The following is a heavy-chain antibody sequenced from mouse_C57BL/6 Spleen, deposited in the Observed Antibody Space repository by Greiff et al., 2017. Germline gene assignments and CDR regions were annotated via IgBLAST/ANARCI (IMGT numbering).Heavy chain of an antibody. CDR1: GYTFTSYW. J-gene: IGHJ4*01. Sequence: QVQLQQPGTELVKPGASVKLSCKASGYTFTSYWMHWVKQRPGQGLEWIGNINPSNGGTNYNEKFKSKATLTVDKSSSTAYMKLSSLTSEDSAVYYGAREGYDGYYVRAMDYWGQGTSVTVSS. CDR2: INPSNGGT. D-gene: IGHD2-3*01. V-gene: IGHV1-53*01. CDR3: AREGYDGYYVRAMDY.